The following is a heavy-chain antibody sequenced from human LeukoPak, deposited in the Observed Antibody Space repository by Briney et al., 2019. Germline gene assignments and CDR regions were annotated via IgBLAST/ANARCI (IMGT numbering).Heavy chain of an antibody. J-gene: IGHJ4*02. CDR2: ISYDGSNK. D-gene: IGHD6-13*01. V-gene: IGHV3-30-3*01. Sequence: GGSLRLSCAASGFTFSSYAMPWVRQAPGKGLEWVAVISYDGSNKYYADSVKGRFTISRDNSKNTLYLQMNSLRAEDTAVYYCARGLSGRIAAAGNYGYWGRGTLVTVSS. CDR1: GFTFSSYA. CDR3: ARGLSGRIAAAGNYGY.